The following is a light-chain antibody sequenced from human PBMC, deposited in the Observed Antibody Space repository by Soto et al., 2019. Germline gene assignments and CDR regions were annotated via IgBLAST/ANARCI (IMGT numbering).Light chain of an antibody. J-gene: IGKJ1*01. V-gene: IGKV1-5*01. CDR1: QSISSW. Sequence: GDRVTIPCPASQSISSWLAWYHQKPGKAPKLLIYDASSLESGVPSRFSGSGSGTEFTLTISSLQPDDFATYYCQQYNSYPWTFGQGTKVDIK. CDR2: DAS. CDR3: QQYNSYPWT.